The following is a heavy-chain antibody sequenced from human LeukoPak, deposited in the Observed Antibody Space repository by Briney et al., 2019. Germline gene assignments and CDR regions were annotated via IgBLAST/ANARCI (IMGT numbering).Heavy chain of an antibody. CDR3: AKDLWGFVEVAAILDY. J-gene: IGHJ4*02. CDR2: ISGSGGSA. Sequence: GGSLRLSCAASGFTFSSYAMSWVRQAPGKWLEWVSGISGSGGSADYADSVKGRFTISRDNSKKTLYLLMNSLRAEDTALYYCAKDLWGFVEVAAILDYWGQGTLVTVSS. D-gene: IGHD2-15*01. CDR1: GFTFSSYA. V-gene: IGHV3-23*01.